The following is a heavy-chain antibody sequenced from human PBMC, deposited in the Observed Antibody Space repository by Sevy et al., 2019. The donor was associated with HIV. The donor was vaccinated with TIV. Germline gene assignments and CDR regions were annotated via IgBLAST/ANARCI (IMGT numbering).Heavy chain of an antibody. CDR1: GFTFSKYS. J-gene: IGHJ4*02. CDR3: AREGCTKPHDY. D-gene: IGHD2-8*01. Sequence: GGSLRLSCAASGFTFSKYSMSWIRQTPGKGLEWVSTFSFGCGKLNYAESVKGRFTNSRDDSRNTFYLQMNSLRAEDTAIYYCAREGCTKPHDYWGQGTVVTVSS. V-gene: IGHV3-23*01. CDR2: FSFGCGKL.